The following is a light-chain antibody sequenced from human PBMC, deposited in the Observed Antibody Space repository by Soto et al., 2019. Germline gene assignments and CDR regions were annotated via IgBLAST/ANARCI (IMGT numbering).Light chain of an antibody. CDR1: QSISSW. CDR2: DAS. V-gene: IGKV1-5*01. CDR3: QQYNSPVLT. J-gene: IGKJ4*01. Sequence: DIQMTQSPSTLSASVGDRVTITCRANQSISSWLAWYQQKPGKAPKLLIYDASSLESGVPSRFSGSGSGTEFTLTISSLQPDDFATYYCQQYNSPVLTFGGGTKVDIK.